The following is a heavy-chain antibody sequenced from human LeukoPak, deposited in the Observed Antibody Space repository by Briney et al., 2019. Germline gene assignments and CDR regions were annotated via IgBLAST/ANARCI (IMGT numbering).Heavy chain of an antibody. Sequence: SETLSLTCAVYGGSFSGYYWSWIRQPPGKGLEWIGEINHSGSTNYNPSLKSRVTISVDTSKNQFSLKLSSVTAADTAVYYCARRLKDMVRGVPIYYFDYWGQGTLVTVSS. CDR2: INHSGST. D-gene: IGHD3-10*01. CDR3: ARRLKDMVRGVPIYYFDY. V-gene: IGHV4-34*01. J-gene: IGHJ4*02. CDR1: GGSFSGYY.